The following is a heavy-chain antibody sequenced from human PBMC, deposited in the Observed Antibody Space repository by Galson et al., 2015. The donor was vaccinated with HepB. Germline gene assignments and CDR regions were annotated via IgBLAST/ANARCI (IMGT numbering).Heavy chain of an antibody. J-gene: IGHJ4*02. Sequence: SLRLSCAASGFTFDDYAMHWVRQAPGKGLEWVSLISWDGGSTYYADSVKGRFTISRDNSKNSLYLQMNSLRAEDTALYYCASFSSWYDYWGQGTLVTVSS. CDR1: GFTFDDYA. CDR2: ISWDGGST. V-gene: IGHV3-43D*03. D-gene: IGHD6-13*01. CDR3: ASFSSWYDY.